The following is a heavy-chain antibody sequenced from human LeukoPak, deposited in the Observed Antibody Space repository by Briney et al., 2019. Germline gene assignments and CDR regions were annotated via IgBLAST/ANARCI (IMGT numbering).Heavy chain of an antibody. V-gene: IGHV3-7*01. CDR2: KKEDVIEK. CDR3: AGDSGPEYYYYYIDV. J-gene: IGHJ6*03. D-gene: IGHD3-10*01. CDR1: VHTFNRYC. Sequence: PGVSLRLPCAPSVHTFNRYCKSCLRRSRGRGVVWVAKKKEDVIEKYSVESVKSLFTNSRENAKNSLYLQMSTLRAEDTGVYSCAGDSGPEYYYYYIDVWGKGTTVTVSS.